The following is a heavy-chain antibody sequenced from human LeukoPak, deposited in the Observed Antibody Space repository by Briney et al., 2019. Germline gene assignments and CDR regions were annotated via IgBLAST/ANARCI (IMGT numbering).Heavy chain of an antibody. CDR1: GYSFIDYA. CDR2: INAYKGDT. Sequence: GASVEVSCKASGYSFIDYAIHWVRQAPGQRLEWMGWINAYKGDTEYSQKFQGRVTITRETFASTAYMELSTPRFEDTAVYYCARGSTSDWPLEYWGRGTLVTVSS. D-gene: IGHD2-21*02. J-gene: IGHJ4*02. V-gene: IGHV1-3*01. CDR3: ARGSTSDWPLEY.